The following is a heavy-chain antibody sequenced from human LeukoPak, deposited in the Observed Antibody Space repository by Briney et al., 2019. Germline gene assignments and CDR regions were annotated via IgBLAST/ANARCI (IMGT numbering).Heavy chain of an antibody. Sequence: ASVKVSCKASGYSFTNYAMNWVRQAPGQGLEWMGWIHPSTGNPTYAQGFTGRFVFSLDTSVSTAYLQISSLKAEDTAVYYCASVRGYSGYELDYWGQGTLVTVSS. V-gene: IGHV7-4-1*02. J-gene: IGHJ4*02. CDR3: ASVRGYSGYELDY. CDR1: GYSFTNYA. D-gene: IGHD5-12*01. CDR2: IHPSTGNP.